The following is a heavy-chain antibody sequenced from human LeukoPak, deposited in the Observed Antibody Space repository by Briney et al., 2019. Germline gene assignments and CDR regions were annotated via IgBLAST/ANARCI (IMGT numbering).Heavy chain of an antibody. D-gene: IGHD5-24*01. CDR1: GFTFSSYS. CDR3: ARDLGRWLQSPAFDY. CDR2: ISSSSSYI. Sequence: PGGSLRLSCAASGFTFSSYSMNWVRQAPGKGLEWVSSISSSSSYIYYADSVKGRFTISRDNTKNSLYLQMNSLRAEDTAVYYCARDLGRWLQSPAFDYWGQGTLVTVSS. V-gene: IGHV3-21*01. J-gene: IGHJ4*02.